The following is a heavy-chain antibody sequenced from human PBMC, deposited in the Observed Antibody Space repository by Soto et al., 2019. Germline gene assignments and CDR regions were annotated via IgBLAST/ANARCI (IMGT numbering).Heavy chain of an antibody. CDR1: GFSLTDPRVG. J-gene: IGHJ6*02. D-gene: IGHD1-26*01. CDR3: NRMGAGAPNRGYYYYYGMDV. V-gene: IGHV2-26*02. CDR2: IFSHDKK. Sequence: SGPTLVNPTETLTLACTVSGFSLTDPRVGVSWIRQPPGKALEWLAHIFSHDKKSYNTSLQSRLTISKDTSKSQVVLIMTNMDPGDTATYSCNRMGAGAPNRGYYYYYGMDVWGQGTTVTVSS.